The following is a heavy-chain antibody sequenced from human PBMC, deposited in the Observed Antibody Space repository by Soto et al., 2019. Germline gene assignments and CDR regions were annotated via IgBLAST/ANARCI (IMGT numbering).Heavy chain of an antibody. V-gene: IGHV3-23*01. J-gene: IGHJ4*02. CDR1: GFTFSSFV. CDR2: IGGSGGST. D-gene: IGHD3-22*01. CDR3: ANYYYDSSGWNFDY. Sequence: PGGSLRLSCAASGFTFSSFVMNWVRQAPGKGLEWVSGIGGSGGSTYYADSVKGRFTISRDNSKNTLYLQMNSLRAEDTAVYYCANYYYDSSGWNFDYWGQGTLVTVSS.